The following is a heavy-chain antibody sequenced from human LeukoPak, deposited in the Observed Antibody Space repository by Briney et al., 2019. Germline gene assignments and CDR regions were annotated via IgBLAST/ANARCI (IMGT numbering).Heavy chain of an antibody. CDR1: GGSISSSSYY. CDR3: AIRVATINYYYYYMDV. Sequence: SETLSLTCTVSGGSISSSSYYWGWIRQPPGKGLEWIASIYYSGSTYYNPSLKSRVTISVDTSKNQFSLKLSSVTAADTAVYYCAIRVATINYYYYYMDVWGKGTTVTVSS. V-gene: IGHV4-39*01. D-gene: IGHD5-12*01. CDR2: IYYSGST. J-gene: IGHJ6*03.